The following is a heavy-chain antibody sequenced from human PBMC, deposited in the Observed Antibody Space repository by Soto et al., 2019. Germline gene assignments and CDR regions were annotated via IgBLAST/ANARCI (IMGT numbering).Heavy chain of an antibody. CDR2: IKQDGNEK. D-gene: IGHD3-10*01. V-gene: IGHV3-7*01. CDR1: GFTFSDYW. J-gene: IGHJ4*02. CDR3: ARVPSYYGSGSYY. Sequence: GGSLRLSCAVSGFTFSDYWMSWVRQAPGKGLEWVANIKQDGNEKYYVDSVKGRFTISRDNAKNSLYLQMNSLRAEDTAVYYCARVPSYYGSGSYYWGQGTLVTVSS.